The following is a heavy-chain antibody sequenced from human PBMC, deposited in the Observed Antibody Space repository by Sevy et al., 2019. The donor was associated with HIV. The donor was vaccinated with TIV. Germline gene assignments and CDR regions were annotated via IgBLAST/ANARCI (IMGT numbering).Heavy chain of an antibody. Sequence: GGSLRLSCEVSGYTFSDYGINWVRQAPGKGLEWVSFISSSSSIIHYADSVKGRFTISRDNARNSLYLQMNSLRAEDTAFYYCAKAAIMGTSNSFDAWGQGTLVTVSS. CDR2: ISSSSSII. D-gene: IGHD3-16*01. J-gene: IGHJ5*02. CDR1: GYTFSDYG. V-gene: IGHV3-48*01. CDR3: AKAAIMGTSNSFDA.